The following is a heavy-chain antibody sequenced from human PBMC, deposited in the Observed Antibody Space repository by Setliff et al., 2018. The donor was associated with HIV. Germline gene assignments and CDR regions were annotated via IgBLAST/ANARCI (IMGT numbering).Heavy chain of an antibody. Sequence: PGGSLRLSCAASGFKFDDYGMSWVRQGPGKGLEWVAGISWSGSSATYADSVQGRFTISSDDAKNTLYLQMNSLRAEDTAVYYCARAVGPGAIHFWGQGTLVTVSS. D-gene: IGHD3-10*01. CDR3: ARAVGPGAIHF. CDR2: ISWSGSSA. CDR1: GFKFDDYG. J-gene: IGHJ4*02. V-gene: IGHV3-20*04.